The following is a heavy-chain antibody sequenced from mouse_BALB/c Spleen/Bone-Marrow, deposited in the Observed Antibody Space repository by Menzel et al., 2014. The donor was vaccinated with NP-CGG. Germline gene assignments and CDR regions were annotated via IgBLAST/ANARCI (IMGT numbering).Heavy chain of an antibody. J-gene: IGHJ3*01. Sequence: EVKLVESGGGLVQPGASLKLPCAASGFDFSRYWMSWVRQVPGKGLQWIGEINPESNTINYSPSLKDKFIISRDNAKKPLYLQMSKVKSEDAALYCCARLGYYGWFAYWGQGTLVTVSA. CDR2: INPESNTI. D-gene: IGHD2-3*01. CDR3: ARLGYYGWFAY. V-gene: IGHV4-1*02. CDR1: GFDFSRYW.